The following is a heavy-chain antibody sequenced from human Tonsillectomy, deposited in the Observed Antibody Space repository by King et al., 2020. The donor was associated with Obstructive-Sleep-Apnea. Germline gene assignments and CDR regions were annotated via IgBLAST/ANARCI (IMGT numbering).Heavy chain of an antibody. Sequence: VQLVQSGAEVKKPGASVKVSCKASGYTFTNYYIHWVRQAPGQGLEWMGVINPSGGGSTNYAPKFHARVTMTRDTSTSTVDMELSSLRSDDTAVYYCARGARESQWLLIHIDYWGKGTLVTVSS. V-gene: IGHV1-46*01. CDR1: GYTFTNYY. CDR2: INPSGGGST. CDR3: ARGARESQWLLIHIDY. J-gene: IGHJ4*02. D-gene: IGHD6-19*01.